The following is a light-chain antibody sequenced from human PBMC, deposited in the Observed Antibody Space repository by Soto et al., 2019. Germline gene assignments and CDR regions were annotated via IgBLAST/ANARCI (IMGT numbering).Light chain of an antibody. CDR2: RDT. CDR1: NIGSKN. J-gene: IGLJ2*01. CDR3: QVWDSSTVV. Sequence: SYELTQPLSVSVALGQTARITCGGNNIGSKNVHWYQLNPGQAPGLVIYRDTNRPSGIPERFSGSNSGNTATLAISSAQSGDDADYYCQVWDSSTVVFGGGTKLTVL. V-gene: IGLV3-9*01.